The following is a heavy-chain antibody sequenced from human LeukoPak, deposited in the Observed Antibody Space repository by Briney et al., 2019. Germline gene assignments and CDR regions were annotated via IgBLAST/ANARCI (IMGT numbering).Heavy chain of an antibody. J-gene: IGHJ4*02. CDR2: IYTSGST. V-gene: IGHV4-61*02. CDR3: AREGYYYGSGSYYNVL. D-gene: IGHD3-10*01. Sequence: PSETLSLTCTVSGGSISSGSYYWSWIRQPAGKGLEWIGRIYTSGSTNYNPSLKSRVTISVDTSKNQFSLKLSSVTAADTAVYYCAREGYYYGSGSYYNVLWGQGTLVTVSS. CDR1: GGSISSGSYY.